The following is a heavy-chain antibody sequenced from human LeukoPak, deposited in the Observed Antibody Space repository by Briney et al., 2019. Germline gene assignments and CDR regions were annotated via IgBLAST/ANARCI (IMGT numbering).Heavy chain of an antibody. V-gene: IGHV3-9*01. Sequence: GGSLRLSCAASGFTFDDYAMHWVRQAPGKGLEWVSGISWNSGSIGYADSVKGRFTISRDNAKNSLYLQMNSLRAEDTAVYYCARGGYYYDSSGYYQLWGQGTLVTVSS. D-gene: IGHD3-22*01. CDR3: ARGGYYYDSSGYYQL. CDR2: ISWNSGSI. CDR1: GFTFDDYA. J-gene: IGHJ4*02.